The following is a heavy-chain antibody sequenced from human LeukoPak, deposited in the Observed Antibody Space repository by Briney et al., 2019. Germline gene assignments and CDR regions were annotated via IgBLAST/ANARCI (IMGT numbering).Heavy chain of an antibody. V-gene: IGHV3-21*01. CDR1: GFTFSSYS. Sequence: GGSLRLSCAASGFTFSSYSVNWVRQAPGKGLEWVSSISSSSSYIYYTDSVKGRFTISRDNAKNSLYLQMNSLRAEDTAVYYCARGADNSYYFDCWGHGALVTVSS. D-gene: IGHD5-24*01. CDR2: ISSSSSYI. CDR3: ARGADNSYYFDC. J-gene: IGHJ4*01.